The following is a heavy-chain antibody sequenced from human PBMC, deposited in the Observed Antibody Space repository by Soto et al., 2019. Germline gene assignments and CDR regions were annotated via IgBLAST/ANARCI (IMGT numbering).Heavy chain of an antibody. J-gene: IGHJ4*02. V-gene: IGHV3-9*01. CDR3: AKDSTDSGYVLSPFDY. D-gene: IGHD5-12*01. Sequence: PGGSLRLSCAASGFTFDDYAMHWVRQAPGKGLEWVSGISWNSGSIGYADSVKGRFTISRDNAKNSLYLQMNSLRAEDTALYYCAKDSTDSGYVLSPFDYWGQGTLVTVSS. CDR1: GFTFDDYA. CDR2: ISWNSGSI.